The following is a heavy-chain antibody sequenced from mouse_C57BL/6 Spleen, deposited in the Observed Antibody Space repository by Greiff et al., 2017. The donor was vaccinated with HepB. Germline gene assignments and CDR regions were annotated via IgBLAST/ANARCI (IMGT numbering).Heavy chain of an antibody. CDR3: ARGDYYGSSTLFAY. J-gene: IGHJ3*01. V-gene: IGHV1-52*01. Sequence: QVQLKEPGAELVRPGSSVKLSCKASGYTFTSYWMHWVKQRPIQGLEWIGNIDPSDSETHYNQKFKDKATLTVDKSSSTAYMQLSSLTSEDSAVYYCARGDYYGSSTLFAYWGQGTLVTVSA. CDR1: GYTFTSYW. CDR2: IDPSDSET. D-gene: IGHD1-1*01.